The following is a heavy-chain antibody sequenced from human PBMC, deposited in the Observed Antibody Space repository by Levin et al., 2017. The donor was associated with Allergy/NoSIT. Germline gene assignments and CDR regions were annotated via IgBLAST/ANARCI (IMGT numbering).Heavy chain of an antibody. J-gene: IGHJ6*02. V-gene: IGHV3-9*01. D-gene: IGHD6-19*01. Sequence: GGSLRLSCVASGFRFEDHAMHWVRQVPGKGLEWVSGIIWNTETIGYADSVKGRFTISRENAKNSLYLQMTGLRAEDTGLYYCARGVYLGQWPQYGLDVWGRGTTVTVSS. CDR1: GFRFEDHA. CDR2: IIWNTETI. CDR3: ARGVYLGQWPQYGLDV.